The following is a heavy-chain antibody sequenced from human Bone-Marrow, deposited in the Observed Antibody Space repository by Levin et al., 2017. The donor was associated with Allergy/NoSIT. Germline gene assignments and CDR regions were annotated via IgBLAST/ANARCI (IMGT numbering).Heavy chain of an antibody. V-gene: IGHV3-30-3*01. CDR2: ISYDGSNK. CDR3: ARESGYCSGGSCYDLPSYGYFDL. J-gene: IGHJ2*01. CDR1: GFTFSSYA. D-gene: IGHD2-15*01. Sequence: GESLKISCAASGFTFSSYAMHWVRQAPGKGLEWVAVISYDGSNKYYADSVKGRFTISRDNSKNTLYLQMNSLRAEDTAVYYCARESGYCSGGSCYDLPSYGYFDLWGRGTLVTVSS.